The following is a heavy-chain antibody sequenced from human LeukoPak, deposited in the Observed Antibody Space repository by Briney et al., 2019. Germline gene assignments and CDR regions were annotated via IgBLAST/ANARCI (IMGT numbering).Heavy chain of an antibody. V-gene: IGHV4-59*08. CDR2: IYVTGT. J-gene: IGHJ6*03. CDR3: ARHIGGGIEDMDV. Sequence: PSETLSLTCTVSGGSIGTYYWSWLRQSPGKGLEWIGYIYVTGTRYNPYLQSRVTISVDTSRNQFFLKMSSVTAADTTVYYCARHIGGGIEDMDVWGKGAKVTVSS. CDR1: GGSIGTYY. D-gene: IGHD3-16*02.